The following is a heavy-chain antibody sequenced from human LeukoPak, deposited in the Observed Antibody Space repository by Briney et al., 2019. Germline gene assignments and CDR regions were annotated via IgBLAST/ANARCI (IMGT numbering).Heavy chain of an antibody. CDR2: INPNSGGT. J-gene: IGHJ4*02. Sequence: ASVKVSCKASGYTFTGYYMHWVRQAPGQGLGWMGRINPNSGGTNYAQKFQGRVTMTRDTSTSTAYMELSRLRSDDTAVYYCARSMVRGADDYWGQGTLVTVSS. CDR3: ARSMVRGADDY. D-gene: IGHD3-10*01. V-gene: IGHV1-2*06. CDR1: GYTFTGYY.